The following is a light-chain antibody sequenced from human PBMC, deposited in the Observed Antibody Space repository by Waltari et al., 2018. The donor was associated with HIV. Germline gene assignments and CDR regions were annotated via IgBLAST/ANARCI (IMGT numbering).Light chain of an antibody. Sequence: DIQMTQSPSSVVASVGDTVTITCRASRHSNIWLALYQQKPGKGPRPLIYGASTLKSGVPARFSGSGSGTDFTLTITSLQPEDCGTYYCQQSASTPFTFGGGTKVEI. J-gene: IGKJ4*01. CDR3: QQSASTPFT. CDR2: GAS. V-gene: IGKV1-12*01. CDR1: RHSNIW.